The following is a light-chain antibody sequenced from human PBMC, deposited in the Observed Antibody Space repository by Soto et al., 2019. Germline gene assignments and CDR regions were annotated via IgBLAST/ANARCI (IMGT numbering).Light chain of an antibody. CDR2: WAS. Sequence: DIVMTQSPDSLAVSLGERATINCKSSQSFLYSSNNKNYLAWYQQKPGQPPKLLIYWASTRESGVPDRFSGSGSGTDFTLTISRLEPEDFAVYYCQQYGSSGTFGQGTKVDI. V-gene: IGKV4-1*01. CDR3: QQYGSSGT. CDR1: QSFLYSSNNKNY. J-gene: IGKJ1*01.